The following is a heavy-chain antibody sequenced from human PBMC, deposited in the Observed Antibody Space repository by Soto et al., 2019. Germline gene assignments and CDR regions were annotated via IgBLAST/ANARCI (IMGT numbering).Heavy chain of an antibody. J-gene: IGHJ5*02. CDR3: ATSGKWLPPGHTWFDP. CDR2: IWYDGSNK. V-gene: IGHV3-33*01. Sequence: PGGSLRLSCAASGFTFSSYGMHWVRQAPGKGLEWVAVIWYDGSNKYYADSVKGRFTISRDNSKNTLYLQMNSLRAEDTAVYYCATSGKWLPPGHTWFDPWGTGPLVTVSS. D-gene: IGHD6-19*01. CDR1: GFTFSSYG.